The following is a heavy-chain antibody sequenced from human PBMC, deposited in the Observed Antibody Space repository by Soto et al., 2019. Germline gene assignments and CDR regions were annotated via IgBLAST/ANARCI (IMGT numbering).Heavy chain of an antibody. CDR2: AYSTGST. CDR3: ARESYSGGVWSFDL. Sequence: SETLSLTCTVSGGSITNHYWSWIRQPAGKELEWIGRAYSTGSTNYNPSLRSRVTMSLDTSKMQFSLQLTSVTAADTASYYCARESYSGGVWSFDLWGRGTLVTVSS. V-gene: IGHV4-4*07. J-gene: IGHJ2*01. D-gene: IGHD6-19*01. CDR1: GGSITNHY.